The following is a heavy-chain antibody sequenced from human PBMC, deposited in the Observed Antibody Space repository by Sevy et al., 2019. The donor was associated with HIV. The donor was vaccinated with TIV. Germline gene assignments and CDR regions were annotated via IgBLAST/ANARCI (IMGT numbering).Heavy chain of an antibody. V-gene: IGHV4-34*01. CDR3: ARGQWEHLY. CDR1: GGSLTGFY. Sequence: SETLSLTCAVSGGSLTGFYWSWIRQPPGKRLEWIVEIMPTGSTSYTPSLKSRVTISVDTSKNQFSLKVTSVTAADTAVYYCARGQWEHLYWGQGSLVTVSS. J-gene: IGHJ4*02. D-gene: IGHD1-26*01. CDR2: IMPTGST.